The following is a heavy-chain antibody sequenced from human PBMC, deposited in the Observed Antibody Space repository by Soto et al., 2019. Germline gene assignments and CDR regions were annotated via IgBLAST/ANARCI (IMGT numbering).Heavy chain of an antibody. D-gene: IGHD3-3*01. Sequence: QVQLQESGPGLVKPSQTLSLTCTVSGGSISSGDYYWSWIRQPPGKGLEWIGYIYYSGSTYYNPSLNSPVTISVDTSKNQFSLKLSYVTAEDTAVYYCARAATYYDFWRAFDYWGQGTLVNVSS. V-gene: IGHV4-30-4*01. CDR1: GGSISSGDYY. CDR3: ARAATYYDFWRAFDY. CDR2: IYYSGST. J-gene: IGHJ4*02.